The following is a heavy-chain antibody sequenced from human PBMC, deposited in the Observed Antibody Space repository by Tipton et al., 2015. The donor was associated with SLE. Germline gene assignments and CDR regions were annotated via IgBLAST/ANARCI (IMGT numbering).Heavy chain of an antibody. V-gene: IGHV4-59*08. D-gene: IGHD1-26*01. Sequence: TLSLTCTVSGGSISSHYWSWIRQPPGKGLEWIGYVYYSGSTNYNPSLKSRVTISVDTSKNQFSLKLTSVTAADTAVYYCARHLDGTYGSHAFDIWGQGTMVTVSS. CDR1: GGSISSHY. J-gene: IGHJ3*02. CDR3: ARHLDGTYGSHAFDI. CDR2: VYYSGST.